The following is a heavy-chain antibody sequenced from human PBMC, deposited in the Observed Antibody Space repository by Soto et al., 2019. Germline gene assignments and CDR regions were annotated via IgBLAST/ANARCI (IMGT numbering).Heavy chain of an antibody. V-gene: IGHV1-46*01. D-gene: IGHD3-22*01. CDR1: GYTFTSYY. J-gene: IGHJ3*02. Sequence: GASVKVSCKASGYTFTSYYMHWVRQAPGQGLEWMGIINPSGGSTSYARKFQGRVTMTRDTSTSTVYMELSSLRSEDTAVYYCARDYYDSSGYFPDAFDIWGQGTMVTVSS. CDR2: INPSGGST. CDR3: ARDYYDSSGYFPDAFDI.